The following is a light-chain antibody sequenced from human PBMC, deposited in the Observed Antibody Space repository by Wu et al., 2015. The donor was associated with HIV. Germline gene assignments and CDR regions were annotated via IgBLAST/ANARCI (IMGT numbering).Light chain of an antibody. V-gene: IGKV3D-20*02. CDR3: QQRSNWSYT. CDR1: QNLGSSD. CDR2: ETS. Sequence: EIVLTQSPGTLSLSPGERATLSCRASQNLGSSDLAWYQQKPGQAPRLLIYETSSRASGISDRFRGSGSGRDFTLTISSLEPEDFAVYYCQQRSNWSYTFGQGTKLEIK. J-gene: IGKJ2*01.